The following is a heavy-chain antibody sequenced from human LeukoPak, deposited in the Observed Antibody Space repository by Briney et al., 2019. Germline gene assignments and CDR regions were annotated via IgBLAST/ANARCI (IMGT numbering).Heavy chain of an antibody. D-gene: IGHD3-10*02. CDR1: GFTFSSYS. V-gene: IGHV3-21*01. CDR3: AELGITMIGGV. Sequence: GGSLRLSCAASGFTFSSYSMNWVRQAPGKGLEWVSSISSSSSYIYYADSVKGRLTISRDNAKNSLYLQMNSLRAEDTAVYYCAELGITMIGGVWGKGTTVTISS. J-gene: IGHJ6*04. CDR2: ISSSSSYI.